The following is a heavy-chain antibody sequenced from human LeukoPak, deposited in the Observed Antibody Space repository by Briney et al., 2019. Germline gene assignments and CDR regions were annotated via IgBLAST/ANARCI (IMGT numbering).Heavy chain of an antibody. CDR1: GFTFSSYS. Sequence: GGSLRLSCAASGFTFSSYSMNWVRQAPGKGLEWVSSISSSSSYIYYADSVKGRFTISRDNAKNSLYLQMNSLRAEDTAVYYCARVANYGGNEGWFDPWGQGTLVTVSS. CDR3: ARVANYGGNEGWFDP. J-gene: IGHJ5*02. D-gene: IGHD4-23*01. V-gene: IGHV3-21*01. CDR2: ISSSSSYI.